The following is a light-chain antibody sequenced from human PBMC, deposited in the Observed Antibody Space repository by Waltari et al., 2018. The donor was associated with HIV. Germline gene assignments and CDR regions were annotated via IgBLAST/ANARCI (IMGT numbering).Light chain of an antibody. J-gene: IGLJ3*02. CDR2: EDT. Sequence: SYELTQSPSLSVSPGQTASITCSGDKLGDQYACWYQQKPGQSPVLVIYEDTKRPSGIPEPVYGSCSGNTATLTIRGAQAVDAADYYCQAWDTSVWVFGGGTKLTVL. CDR1: KLGDQY. V-gene: IGLV3-1*01. CDR3: QAWDTSVWV.